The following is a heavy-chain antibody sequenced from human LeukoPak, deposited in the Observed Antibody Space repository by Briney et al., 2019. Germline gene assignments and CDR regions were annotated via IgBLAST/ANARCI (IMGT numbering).Heavy chain of an antibody. V-gene: IGHV4-31*03. Sequence: SETLSLTCNVSGVSVSDGRYYWTWIRQHPGKGLEWIGYKYYSGSAKYNPSLKSRLTISIDTSRNQFSLQLSSVTAADTATYYCATPYCSSISCLDVFNMWGQGTRVTVSS. J-gene: IGHJ3*02. CDR3: ATPYCSSISCLDVFNM. CDR1: GVSVSDGRYY. D-gene: IGHD2-2*01. CDR2: KYYSGSA.